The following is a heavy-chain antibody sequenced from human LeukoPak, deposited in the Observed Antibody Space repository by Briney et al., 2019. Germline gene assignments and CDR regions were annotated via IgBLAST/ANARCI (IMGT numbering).Heavy chain of an antibody. D-gene: IGHD3-10*01. CDR1: GFTFSSYG. CDR3: ARDSVMVRGVITPFDY. Sequence: GGSLRLSCAASGFTFSSYGMSWVRQAPGMGLEWVSLIGGGDGSTFYADPVKGRFTISRDNSKNSLYLQMNSLRAEDTAVYYCARDSVMVRGVITPFDYWGQGTLVTVS. CDR2: IGGGDGST. J-gene: IGHJ4*02. V-gene: IGHV3-23*01.